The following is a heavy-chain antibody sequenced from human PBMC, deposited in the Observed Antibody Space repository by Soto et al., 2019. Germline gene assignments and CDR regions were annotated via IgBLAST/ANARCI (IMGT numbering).Heavy chain of an antibody. V-gene: IGHV1-69*02. D-gene: IGHD2-15*01. J-gene: IGHJ4*02. CDR2: IITIVGIA. CDR1: GGTFSSYS. Sequence: HVQMVQSGAEVKNPGSSVKVSCKASGGTFSSYSISWVRQAPGQGLEWMGRIITIVGIANYAQKFQGRVTIIADTSTSTAYVELSSLRSEDTAVYYCARVGYCSGGSCDHIVKWGQGALVTVSS. CDR3: ARVGYCSGGSCDHIVK.